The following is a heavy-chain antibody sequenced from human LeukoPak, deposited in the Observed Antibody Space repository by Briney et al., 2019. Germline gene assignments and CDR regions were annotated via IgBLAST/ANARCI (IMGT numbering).Heavy chain of an antibody. D-gene: IGHD2-2*01. CDR2: INHSGST. CDR3: ASSIRDCSSTSCYLSD. Sequence: SETLSLTCAVYGGPFSGYYWSWIRQPPGKGLEWIGEINHSGSTNYNPSLKGRVTISVDTSKNQFSLKLSSVTAADTAVYYCASSIRDCSSTSCYLSDWGQGTLVTVSS. CDR1: GGPFSGYY. V-gene: IGHV4-34*01. J-gene: IGHJ4*02.